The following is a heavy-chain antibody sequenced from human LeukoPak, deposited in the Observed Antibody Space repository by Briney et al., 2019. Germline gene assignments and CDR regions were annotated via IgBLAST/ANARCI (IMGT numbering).Heavy chain of an antibody. CDR2: IIPIFGTA. V-gene: IGHV1-69*13. CDR1: GYTFTAYY. D-gene: IGHD6-13*01. Sequence: ASVKVSCKASGYTFTAYYMHWVRQAPGQGLEWMGGIIPIFGTANYAQKFQGRVTITADESTSTAYMELSSLRSEDTAVYYCARVAREDSWHFSVYYYYYYMDVWGKGTTVTVSS. J-gene: IGHJ6*03. CDR3: ARVAREDSWHFSVYYYYYYMDV.